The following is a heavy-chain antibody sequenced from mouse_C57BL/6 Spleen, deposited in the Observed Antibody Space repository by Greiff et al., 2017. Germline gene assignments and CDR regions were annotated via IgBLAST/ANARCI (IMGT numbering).Heavy chain of an antibody. D-gene: IGHD2-3*01. J-gene: IGHJ4*01. V-gene: IGHV1-64*01. CDR1: GYTFTSYW. CDR3: ARGDDGYYDYYAMDY. CDR2: IPPNSGST. Sequence: VQLQQPGAELVKPGASVKLSCKASGYTFTSYWMHWVKQRPGQGLEWIGMIPPNSGSTNYNEKFKSKATLTVDKSSRTAYLQLSSLTSEDSAVYYCARGDDGYYDYYAMDYWGQGTSVTVAS.